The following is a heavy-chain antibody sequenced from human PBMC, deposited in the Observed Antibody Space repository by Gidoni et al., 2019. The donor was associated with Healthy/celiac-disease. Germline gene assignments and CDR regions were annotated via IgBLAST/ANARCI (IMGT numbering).Heavy chain of an antibody. CDR1: GYSFTRYW. CDR3: ASTTTLYSNYDWYFDL. CDR2: IYPGDSDT. Sequence: EVQLVQSGAEVKKPGESLKISRKGSGYSFTRYWIGWVRRMPGKGLEWMGIIYPGDSDTRYSPSFQGQVTISADKSISTAYLQWSSLKASDTAMYYCASTTTLYSNYDWYFDLWGRGTLVTVSS. J-gene: IGHJ2*01. V-gene: IGHV5-51*01. D-gene: IGHD4-4*01.